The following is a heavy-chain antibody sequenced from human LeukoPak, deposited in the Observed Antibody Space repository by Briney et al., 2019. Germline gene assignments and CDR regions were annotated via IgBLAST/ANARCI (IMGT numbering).Heavy chain of an antibody. CDR1: GFTFTTYA. V-gene: IGHV3-23*01. J-gene: IGHJ4*02. D-gene: IGHD2-15*01. Sequence: GGSLRLSCAASGFTFTTYAINWVRQVPGKGLEWVSSINADGAHTLLADCVRGRFTISTDNSNNTVYMQTDSLRAGDPAVYYCAKATLVSCGGGRCYPFDYWGQGTLVTVSS. CDR2: INADGAHT. CDR3: AKATLVSCGGGRCYPFDY.